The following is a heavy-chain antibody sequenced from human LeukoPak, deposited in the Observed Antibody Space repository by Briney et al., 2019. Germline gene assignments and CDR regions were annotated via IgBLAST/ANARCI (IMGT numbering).Heavy chain of an antibody. V-gene: IGHV4-34*01. CDR3: ARTPYYDFWSGYYHYWYFDL. CDR2: IYYSGST. J-gene: IGHJ2*01. Sequence: SETLSLTCAVYGGSFSGYYLSWIRQPPGKGLEWIGGIYYSGSTYYNPSLKSRVTISVDTSKNQFSLKLSSVTAADTAVYYCARTPYYDFWSGYYHYWYFDLWGRGTLVTVSS. CDR1: GGSFSGYY. D-gene: IGHD3-3*01.